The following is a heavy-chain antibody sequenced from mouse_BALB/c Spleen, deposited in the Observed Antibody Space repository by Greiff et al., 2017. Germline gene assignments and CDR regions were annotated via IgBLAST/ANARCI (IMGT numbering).Heavy chain of an antibody. V-gene: IGHV5-12-1*01. CDR2: ISSGGGST. CDR3: ARSLGSWFAY. Sequence: EVKLVESGGGLVKPGGSLKLSCAASGFAFSSYDMSWVRQTPEKRLEWVAYISSGGGSTYYPDTVKGRFTISRDNAKNTLYLQMSSLKSEDTAMYYCARSLGSWFAYWGQGTLVTVSA. CDR1: GFAFSSYD. J-gene: IGHJ3*01. D-gene: IGHD6-2*01.